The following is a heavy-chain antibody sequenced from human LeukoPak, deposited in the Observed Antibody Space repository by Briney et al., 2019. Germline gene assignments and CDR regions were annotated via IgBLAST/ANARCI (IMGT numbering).Heavy chain of an antibody. D-gene: IGHD1-26*01. Sequence: ASVKVSCKASGYTFTSYGISWVRQAPGQGLEWMGWISACNGNTNYAQKLQGRVTMTTDTSTSTAYMELRSLRSDDTAVYYCAFRIVGATMDYWGQGTLVTVSS. CDR3: AFRIVGATMDY. V-gene: IGHV1-18*01. CDR1: GYTFTSYG. J-gene: IGHJ4*02. CDR2: ISACNGNT.